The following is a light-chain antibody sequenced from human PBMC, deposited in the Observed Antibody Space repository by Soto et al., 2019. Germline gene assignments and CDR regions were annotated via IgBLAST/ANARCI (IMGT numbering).Light chain of an antibody. V-gene: IGLV2-8*01. CDR2: EVT. J-gene: IGLJ1*01. CDR3: SSYAGRNTYV. CDR1: SSDVGGYNY. Sequence: QSVLTQPPSASGSPGQSVTISCTGTSSDVGGYNYVSWYQQHPGKAPKLMIYEVTKRPSGVTDRFSGSKSGNTASLTVSGLQAEDEAEYYCSSYAGRNTYVFGTGTKLTVL.